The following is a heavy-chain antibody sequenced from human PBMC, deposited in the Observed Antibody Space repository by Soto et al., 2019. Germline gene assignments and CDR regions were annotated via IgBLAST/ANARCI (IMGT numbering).Heavy chain of an antibody. CDR3: ARALSTYYDSSGYRY. CDR1: GYTFTSYA. J-gene: IGHJ4*02. V-gene: IGHV1-3*01. D-gene: IGHD3-22*01. Sequence: WASVKVSCKASGYTFTSYAMHWVRQAPGQRLEWMGWINAGNGNTKYSQKFQGRVTITRDTSASTAYMELSSLRSEDTAVYYCARALSTYYDSSGYRYWGQGTLVTVSS. CDR2: INAGNGNT.